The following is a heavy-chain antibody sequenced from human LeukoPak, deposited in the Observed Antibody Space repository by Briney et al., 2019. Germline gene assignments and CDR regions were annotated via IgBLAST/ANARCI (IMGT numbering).Heavy chain of an antibody. CDR2: IKSDGST. V-gene: IGHV3-74*01. D-gene: IGHD3-22*01. J-gene: IGHJ1*01. Sequence: PGGSLRLSCAASGLTFSSYWMHWVRQAPGKGLVWVSRIKSDGSTNYADSVKGRFTISRDNAKNTVSLQMNSLRAEDTGVYYCARAPSEIGGYYPEYFRHWGKGTLVTVSS. CDR3: ARAPSEIGGYYPEYFRH. CDR1: GLTFSSYW.